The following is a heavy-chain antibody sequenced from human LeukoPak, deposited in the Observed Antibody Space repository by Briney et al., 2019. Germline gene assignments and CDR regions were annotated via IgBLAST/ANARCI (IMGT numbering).Heavy chain of an antibody. CDR3: AREDLVATNTFDY. V-gene: IGHV4-59*12. Sequence: PSETLSLTCTVSGGSISSYYWSWIRQPPGKGLEWIGYIYYSGSTNYNPSLESRVTISVDTSKNQFSLKLSSVTAADTAVYYCAREDLVATNTFDYWGQGTLVTVSS. CDR1: GGSISSYY. D-gene: IGHD5-12*01. CDR2: IYYSGST. J-gene: IGHJ4*02.